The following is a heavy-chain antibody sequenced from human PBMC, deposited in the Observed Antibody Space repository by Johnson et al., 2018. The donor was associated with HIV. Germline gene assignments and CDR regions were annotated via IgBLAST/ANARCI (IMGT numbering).Heavy chain of an antibody. CDR3: TTEGDAFDI. CDR1: GFTFSNAW. V-gene: IGHV3-15*01. J-gene: IGHJ3*02. CDR2: IKSRTDGGTT. Sequence: VQLVESGGGLVKPGGSLRLSCVGSGFTFSNAWMSWVRQVPGKGLEWVGRIKSRTDGGTTDYAAPVEGRFTISRDDSKNMMSLQMNNLRAEDTGVYYGTTEGDAFDIWGQGTMVTVSS.